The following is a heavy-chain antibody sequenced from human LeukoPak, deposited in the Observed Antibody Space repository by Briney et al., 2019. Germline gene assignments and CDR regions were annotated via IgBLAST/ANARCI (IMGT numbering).Heavy chain of an antibody. CDR1: GYTFTSYD. CDR3: ASNQLLSMGWSNWFDP. CDR2: MNPNSGNT. D-gene: IGHD2-2*01. J-gene: IGHJ5*02. Sequence: ASVKVSCKASGYTFTSYDINWVRQATGQGLEWMGCMNPNSGNTGYAQKFQGRVTMTRNTSISTAYMELSSLRSEDTAVYYCASNQLLSMGWSNWFDPWGQGTLVTVSS. V-gene: IGHV1-8*01.